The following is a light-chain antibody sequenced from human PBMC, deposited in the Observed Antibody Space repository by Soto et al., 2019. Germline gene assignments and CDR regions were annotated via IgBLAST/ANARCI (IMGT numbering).Light chain of an antibody. Sequence: DIQMSQSPSSLSASLGDRVTITCRASGNISNFLNWYQEKIGKAPKLLIYAASNLETGAQLRFSSGGSPTDFTLTISTLYPEHFATYYYQQSYNAPHTVGAGTKVDTK. CDR3: QQSYNAPHT. CDR2: AAS. J-gene: IGKJ4*01. CDR1: GNISNF. V-gene: IGKV1-39*01.